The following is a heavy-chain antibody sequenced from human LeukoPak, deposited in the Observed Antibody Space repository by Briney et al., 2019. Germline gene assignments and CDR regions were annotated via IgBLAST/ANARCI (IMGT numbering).Heavy chain of an antibody. V-gene: IGHV3-30*02. CDR2: IRYDGSNK. J-gene: IGHJ3*02. CDR1: GFTFSSYG. Sequence: GGSLRLSCAASGFTFSSYGMHWVRQAPGKGLEWVAFIRYDGSNKYYADSVKDRFTISRDNSKNTLYLQMNSLRAEDTAVYYCAKVSYYYDSSGLRGAFDIWGQGTMVTVSS. D-gene: IGHD3-22*01. CDR3: AKVSYYYDSSGLRGAFDI.